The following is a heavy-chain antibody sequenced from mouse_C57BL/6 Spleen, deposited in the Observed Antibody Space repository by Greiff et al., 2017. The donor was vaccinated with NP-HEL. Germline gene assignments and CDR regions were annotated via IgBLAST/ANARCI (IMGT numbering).Heavy chain of an antibody. D-gene: IGHD2-5*01. Sequence: QVQLQQSGPELVKPGASVKISCKASGYAFSSSWMNWVKQRPGKGLEWIGRIYPGDGDTNYNGKFKGKATLTADKSSSTAYMQLSSLTSEDSAVYICARAGSKYMFAYWGQGTLVTVSA. CDR3: ARAGSKYMFAY. CDR1: GYAFSSSW. J-gene: IGHJ3*01. CDR2: IYPGDGDT. V-gene: IGHV1-82*01.